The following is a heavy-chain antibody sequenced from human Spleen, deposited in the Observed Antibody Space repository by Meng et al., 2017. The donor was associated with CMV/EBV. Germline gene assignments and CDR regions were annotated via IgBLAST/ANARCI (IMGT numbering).Heavy chain of an antibody. D-gene: IGHD6-6*01. J-gene: IGHJ4*02. V-gene: IGHV1-69*05. CDR3: AIQSMQLVPYFFHY. CDR1: GVTFTSYA. CDR2: LIPILGTA. Sequence: SGVTFTSYAIYWVRQAPGQGLEWVGGLIPILGTADYAQQFQGRLTITTDESMTTAYMELSRLRSEDTAVYYCAIQSMQLVPYFFHYWGQGTLVTVSS.